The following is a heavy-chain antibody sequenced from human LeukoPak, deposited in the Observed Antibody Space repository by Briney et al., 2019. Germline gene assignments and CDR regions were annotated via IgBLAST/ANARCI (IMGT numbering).Heavy chain of an antibody. CDR3: ARARGGWDNFDY. V-gene: IGHV1-69*01. Sequence: SVKVSCKASGGTFSSYAISWVRQAPGQGLEWMGGIIPIFGTANYAQKFQGRVTITADESTSTAYTELSSLRSEDTAVYYCARARGGWDNFDYWGQGTLVIVSS. D-gene: IGHD6-19*01. J-gene: IGHJ4*02. CDR1: GGTFSSYA. CDR2: IIPIFGTA.